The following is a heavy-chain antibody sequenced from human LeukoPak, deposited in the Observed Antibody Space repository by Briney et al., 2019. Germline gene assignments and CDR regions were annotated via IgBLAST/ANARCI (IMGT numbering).Heavy chain of an antibody. D-gene: IGHD3-3*01. CDR1: GGSISSGSYY. J-gene: IGHJ6*03. CDR3: ARARFLEWLRPYYYYMDV. CDR2: IYTSGST. V-gene: IGHV4-61*02. Sequence: SETLSLTSTVSGGSISSGSYYWSWIRQPAGKGLEWIGRIYTSGSTNYNPSLKSRVTISVDTSKNQFSLKLSSVTAADTAVYYCARARFLEWLRPYYYYMDVWGKGTTVTVSS.